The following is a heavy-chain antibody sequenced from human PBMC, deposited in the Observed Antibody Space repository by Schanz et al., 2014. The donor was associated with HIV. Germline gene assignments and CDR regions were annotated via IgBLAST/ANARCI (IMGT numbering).Heavy chain of an antibody. V-gene: IGHV4-34*02. J-gene: IGHJ4*02. CDR1: GGSFSHAY. Sequence: QVQLQQWGAGLVRSSETLSLTCAVYGGSFSHAYWSWIRQPPGMGLEWLGEITHAGTSNYXXXLXXRVSMSVDTSKKQFSLRLNSVTAADTGIYYCASLHVESTGTTFGYWSPGALVTVSS. D-gene: IGHD1-1*01. CDR3: ASLHVESTGTTFGY. CDR2: ITHAGTS.